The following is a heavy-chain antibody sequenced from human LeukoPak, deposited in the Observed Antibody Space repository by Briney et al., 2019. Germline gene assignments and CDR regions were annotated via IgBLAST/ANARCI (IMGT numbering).Heavy chain of an antibody. CDR3: AGLVGRYSSGLYYYYFDY. CDR2: MYLSGTT. V-gene: IGHV4-39*07. CDR1: GGSISSSYYY. Sequence: SETLSLTCTVSGGSISSSYYYWGRIRQPPGKGLEWIGEMYLSGTTHSNPSVKSRVTISIDKSKNQFFLNLSSVTAADTAVYYCAGLVGRYSSGLYYYYFDYWGQGTLVTVSS. J-gene: IGHJ4*02. D-gene: IGHD3-22*01.